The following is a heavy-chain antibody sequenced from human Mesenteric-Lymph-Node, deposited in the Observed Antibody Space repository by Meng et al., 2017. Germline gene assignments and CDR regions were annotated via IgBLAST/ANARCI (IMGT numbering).Heavy chain of an antibody. CDR2: VVYSGTT. Sequence: GRLQESGPGLVKPSQTLSLTCTVSGGSISSGGYYWSWIRQHPGKGLEWIGSVVYSGTTYYTSSLKSRVSISVDTSKNQFSLKLSSVTAADTAVYYCAREGRSHQVGVSVYWGQGNLVTVSS. CDR1: GGSISSGGYY. D-gene: IGHD2-21*01. CDR3: AREGRSHQVGVSVY. J-gene: IGHJ4*02. V-gene: IGHV4-30-4*01.